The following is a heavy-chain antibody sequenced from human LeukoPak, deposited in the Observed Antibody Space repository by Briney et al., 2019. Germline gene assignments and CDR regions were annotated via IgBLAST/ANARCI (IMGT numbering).Heavy chain of an antibody. J-gene: IGHJ4*02. CDR1: GGSFSGYY. D-gene: IGHD1-7*01. Sequence: PSETLSLTCSVYGGSFSGYYWSWIRQPPGKGLEWIGEINHSGSTNYNPSLKSRVTISVDTSKNQFSLKLSSVTAADTAVYYCARKQGGTMYDVWGQGTQVTVSS. CDR2: INHSGST. CDR3: ARKQGGTMYDV. V-gene: IGHV4-34*01.